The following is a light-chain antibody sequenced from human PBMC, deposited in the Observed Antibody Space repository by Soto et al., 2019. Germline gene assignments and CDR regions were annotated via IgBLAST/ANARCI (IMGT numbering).Light chain of an antibody. J-gene: IGKJ1*01. V-gene: IGKV1-5*03. CDR2: KAS. Sequence: DIQMTQSPSTLSGSVGDRVTITCRASQTISSWLAWYQQKPGKAPKLLIYKASTLKSGVPSRFSGSGSGTEFTLTISSLHPDDFATYYCQQYSSYWTLGQGTKVDIK. CDR3: QQYSSYWT. CDR1: QTISSW.